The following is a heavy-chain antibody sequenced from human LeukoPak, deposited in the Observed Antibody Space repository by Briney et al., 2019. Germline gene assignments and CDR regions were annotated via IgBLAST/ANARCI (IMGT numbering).Heavy chain of an antibody. CDR3: AGRDVVAKKYYFDY. Sequence: SETLSLTCAVYGGSFSGYYWSWIRQPPGKGLEWIGEINHSGSTNYNPSLKRRVTISVDTSKNQFSLKLSSVTAADTAVYYCAGRDVVAKKYYFDYWGQGTLVTVSS. D-gene: IGHD2-15*01. J-gene: IGHJ4*02. CDR1: GGSFSGYY. V-gene: IGHV4-34*01. CDR2: INHSGST.